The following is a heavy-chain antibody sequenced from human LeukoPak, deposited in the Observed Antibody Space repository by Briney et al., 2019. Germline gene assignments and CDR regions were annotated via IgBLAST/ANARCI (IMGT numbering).Heavy chain of an antibody. V-gene: IGHV3-30*04. Sequence: GRSLRLSCAASGFTFSSYAMHWVRQAPGKGLEWVAVISYDGSNKYYADSVKGRFTISRDNSKNTLYLQMSSLRAEDTAVYYCAREPRERTTVTTLGFDYWGQGTLVTVSS. J-gene: IGHJ4*02. CDR3: AREPRERTTVTTLGFDY. CDR2: ISYDGSNK. D-gene: IGHD4-17*01. CDR1: GFTFSSYA.